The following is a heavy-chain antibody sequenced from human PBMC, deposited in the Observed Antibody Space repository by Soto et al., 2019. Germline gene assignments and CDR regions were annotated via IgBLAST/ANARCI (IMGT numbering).Heavy chain of an antibody. J-gene: IGHJ4*02. CDR2: IDPRSGAS. Sequence: GASVKVSCKPSGYPFTDLYIHWVRQAPGLGLEWMGWIDPRSGASRKTQRFQGRFTMTRDTSTNTAYMELSSLRSDDTAVYFCARDNYGTLDYWGQGTLVTVSS. D-gene: IGHD3-10*01. V-gene: IGHV1-2*02. CDR1: GYPFTDLY. CDR3: ARDNYGTLDY.